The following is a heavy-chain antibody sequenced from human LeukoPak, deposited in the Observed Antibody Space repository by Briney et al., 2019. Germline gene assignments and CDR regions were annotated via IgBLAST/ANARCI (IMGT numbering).Heavy chain of an antibody. Sequence: GGSLRLSCAASGFTFSDYYMSWIRQAPGKGLEWVSYISSSGSTIYYADSVKGRFTISRDNAKNSLYLQMNSLRAEDTAVYYCARETEYSSPSRYYYYYYMDVWGKGTTVTVSS. CDR3: ARETEYSSPSRYYYYYYMDV. CDR2: ISSSGSTI. D-gene: IGHD6-6*01. V-gene: IGHV3-11*01. CDR1: GFTFSDYY. J-gene: IGHJ6*03.